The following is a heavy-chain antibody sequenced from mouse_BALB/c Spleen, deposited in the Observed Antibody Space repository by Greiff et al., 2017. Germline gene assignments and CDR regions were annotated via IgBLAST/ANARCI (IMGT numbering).Heavy chain of an antibody. Sequence: VQGVESGPGLVAPSQSLSITCTVSGFSLTGYGVNWVRQPPGKGLEWLGMIWGDGSTDYNSALKSRLSISKDNSKSQVFLKMNSLQTDDTARYYCARALYYGYDVGYAMDYWGQGTSVTVSS. CDR2: IWGDGST. V-gene: IGHV2-6-7*01. CDR1: GFSLTGYG. J-gene: IGHJ4*01. D-gene: IGHD2-2*01. CDR3: ARALYYGYDVGYAMDY.